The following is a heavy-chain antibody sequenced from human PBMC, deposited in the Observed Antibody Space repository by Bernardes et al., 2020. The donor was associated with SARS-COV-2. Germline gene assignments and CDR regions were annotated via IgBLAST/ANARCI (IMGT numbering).Heavy chain of an antibody. J-gene: IGHJ4*02. D-gene: IGHD1-26*01. CDR1: GGFISLDY. CDR3: ARLDQANTGGHIMVH. Sequence: SETLSLTCTVFGGFISLDYWTWLRQSTEKGLEWIAYIYYTVNTNYNPSLKGRVTISVHTSEIQFSLTLTSVTAADTAIYYCARLDQANTGGHIMVHWGQGSLVTVSS. V-gene: IGHV4-59*01. CDR2: IYYTVNT.